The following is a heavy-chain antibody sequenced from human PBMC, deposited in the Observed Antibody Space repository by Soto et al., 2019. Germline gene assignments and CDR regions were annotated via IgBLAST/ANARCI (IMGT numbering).Heavy chain of an antibody. CDR2: VYYTGST. V-gene: IGHV4-59*01. D-gene: IGHD2-2*01. CDR3: AREGNSDANGYANFDS. CDR1: SGSLTGSS. Sequence: LSLTSSVSSGSLTGSSWNCIRQPPGKTLEWSGYVYYTGSTIYNRSRMSLVTISVDTSKNQFSLNLRSVTSADTAIYYCAREGNSDANGYANFDSWGQGSLVTVSS. J-gene: IGHJ4*02.